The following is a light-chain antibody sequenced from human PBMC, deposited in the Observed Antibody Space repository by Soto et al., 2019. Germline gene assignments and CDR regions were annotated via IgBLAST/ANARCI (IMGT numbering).Light chain of an antibody. CDR2: EVS. J-gene: IGLJ2*01. V-gene: IGLV2-8*01. CDR1: SSDIGGYNY. CDR3: SSYAGSNNL. Sequence: QSALTQPPSASGSPGQSVTISCTGTSSDIGGYNYVSWYQQHPGKAPKLIIYEVSKRPSGVPDRFSGSKSGNTASLTVSGLQAEDEADYYCSSYAGSNNLFGGGTKL.